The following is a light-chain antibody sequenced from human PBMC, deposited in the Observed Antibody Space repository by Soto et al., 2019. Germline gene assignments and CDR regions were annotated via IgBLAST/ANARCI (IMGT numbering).Light chain of an antibody. CDR3: CSYAGSSTFV. V-gene: IGLV2-23*03. CDR1: SSDVGSYDL. CDR2: EGT. Sequence: QSALTQPASVSGSPGQSITISCAGTSSDVGSYDLVSWYQQRPGKAPKLMIYEGTKRPSGVSIRFSGSKSGNTASLTISGLQAEDEADYYRCSYAGSSTFVFGTGTKVTVL. J-gene: IGLJ1*01.